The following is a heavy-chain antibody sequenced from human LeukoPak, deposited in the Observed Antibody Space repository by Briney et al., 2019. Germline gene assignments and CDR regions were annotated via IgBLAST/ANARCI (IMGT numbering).Heavy chain of an antibody. V-gene: IGHV4-39*01. CDR3: ARLGMRVYYGSGSFNNWFDP. D-gene: IGHD3-10*01. CDR2: IYYSGST. Sequence: SETLSLTCTVSGDSISSTNYYWGWIRQPPGKGLEWIGSIYYSGSTYYNPSLESRVTISVDTSKNQFSLKLSSVTAADTAVYYCARLGMRVYYGSGSFNNWFDPWGQGTLVTVSS. J-gene: IGHJ5*02. CDR1: GDSISSTNYY.